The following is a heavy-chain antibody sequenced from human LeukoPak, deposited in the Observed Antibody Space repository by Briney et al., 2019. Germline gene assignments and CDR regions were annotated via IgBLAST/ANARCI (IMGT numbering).Heavy chain of an antibody. CDR2: MNLDGSEK. J-gene: IGHJ4*02. CDR3: ARDATYCTNGVCYTRFDY. CDR1: GFTFTSHW. Sequence: GGSLRLSCAASGFTFTSHWMSWVRQAPGKGLEGVARMNLDGSEKYYADSVKGRFTISRDNAKTSLYLEMNSLRAEDTAVYYCARDATYCTNGVCYTRFDYWGQGTLVTVSS. V-gene: IGHV3-7*01. D-gene: IGHD2-8*01.